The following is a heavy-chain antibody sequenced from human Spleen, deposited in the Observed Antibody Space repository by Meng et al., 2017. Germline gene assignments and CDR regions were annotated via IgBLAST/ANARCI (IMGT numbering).Heavy chain of an antibody. CDR2: IETNPNNYAT. J-gene: IGHJ4*02. D-gene: IGHD2-21*02. V-gene: IGHV3-73*01. CDR3: TSFCGGDCSMGDY. CDR1: GVTFSGSD. Sequence: GGSLRLSCAVSGVTFSGSDIHWVRQASGKGLEWVGRIETNPNNYATSYAESLRGRFTISRDDSKNTAYLQMNSLKTEDTAVYYCTSFCGGDCSMGDYWGQGTLVTVSS.